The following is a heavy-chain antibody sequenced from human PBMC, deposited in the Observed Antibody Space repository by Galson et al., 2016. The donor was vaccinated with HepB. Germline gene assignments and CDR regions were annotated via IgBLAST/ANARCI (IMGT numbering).Heavy chain of an antibody. CDR1: GFRLSNYG. CDR2: MSYDGINK. V-gene: IGHV3-30*18. Sequence: SLRLSCAASGFRLSNYGMHWVRQAPDKGLEWVAAMSYDGINKYYADSVKGRFTISRDNSKNTLDLEMNSLRPEDTAMYYSAKDVRYCSYTSRQKCQFEYWGQGTLVTVSS. J-gene: IGHJ4*02. CDR3: AKDVRYCSYTSRQKCQFEY. D-gene: IGHD2-2*01.